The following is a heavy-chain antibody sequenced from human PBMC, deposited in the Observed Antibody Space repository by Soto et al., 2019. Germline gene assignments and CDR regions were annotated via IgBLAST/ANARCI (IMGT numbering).Heavy chain of an antibody. V-gene: IGHV4-61*01. D-gene: IGHD1-1*01. CDR1: GGSFSSGSYY. Sequence: EILCLTCTVSGGSFSSGSYYWSWIRQPPGKGLEWIGYIYYSGSTNYNPSLKSRVTISVDTSKNQFSLKLSSVTAADTAVYYCARDSKGYTHLYYYYYGMDVWGQGTTVTVPS. J-gene: IGHJ6*02. CDR3: ARDSKGYTHLYYYYYGMDV. CDR2: IYYSGST.